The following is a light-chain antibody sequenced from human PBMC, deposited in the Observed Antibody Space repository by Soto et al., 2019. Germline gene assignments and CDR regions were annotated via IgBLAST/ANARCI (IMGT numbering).Light chain of an antibody. CDR1: QSVSSSY. CDR3: QQYGSSPWT. V-gene: IGKV3-20*01. J-gene: IGKJ1*01. Sequence: EIVLTQSPGTLSLSPGERATLSCRASQSVSSSYLDWFQQKPGQAPRLLIYGASSRASGIPDRFSGSGSGTDFTLTISRLEPEDFAVDYWQQYGSSPWTFGQGTTVDIK. CDR2: GAS.